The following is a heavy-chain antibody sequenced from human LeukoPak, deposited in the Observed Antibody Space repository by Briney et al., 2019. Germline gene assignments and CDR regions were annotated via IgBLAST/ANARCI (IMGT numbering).Heavy chain of an antibody. CDR2: ISGDGGST. D-gene: IGHD4-23*01. CDR3: AKDFDNSFSLDY. J-gene: IGHJ4*02. CDR1: GFTFDDYA. V-gene: IGHV3-43*02. Sequence: GGSLRLSCAASGFTFDDYAMHWVRQAPGKGLEWVSLISGDGGSTYYADSAKGRFTISRDNSKNSLYLQMNSLRTEDTALYYCAKDFDNSFSLDYWGQGTLVTVSS.